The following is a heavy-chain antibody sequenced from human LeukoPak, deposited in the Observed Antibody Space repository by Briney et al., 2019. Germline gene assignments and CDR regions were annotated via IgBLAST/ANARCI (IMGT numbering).Heavy chain of an antibody. D-gene: IGHD3-3*01. CDR3: ARGVYDFWSGYSASYFDY. J-gene: IGHJ4*02. CDR1: GGSFSGYY. CDR2: INHSGST. Sequence: SETLYLTCAVYGGSFSGYYWSWIRQPPGKGLEWIGEINHSGSTNYNPSLKSRVTISVDTSKNQFSLKLSSVTAADTAVYYCARGVYDFWSGYSASYFDYWGQGTLVTVSS. V-gene: IGHV4-34*01.